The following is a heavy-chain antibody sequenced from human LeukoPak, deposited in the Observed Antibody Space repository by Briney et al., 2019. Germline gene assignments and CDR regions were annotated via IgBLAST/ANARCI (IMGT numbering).Heavy chain of an antibody. D-gene: IGHD4-17*01. CDR1: GGSISSSSYY. V-gene: IGHV4-39*07. Sequence: NPSETLPLTCTVSGGSISSSSYYWGWIRQPPGKGLEWIGSIYYSGSTYYNPSLKSRVTISVDTSKNQFSLKLSSVTAADTAVYFCATSDGDYAPFDSWGQGTLVTVS. CDR3: ATSDGDYAPFDS. J-gene: IGHJ4*02. CDR2: IYYSGST.